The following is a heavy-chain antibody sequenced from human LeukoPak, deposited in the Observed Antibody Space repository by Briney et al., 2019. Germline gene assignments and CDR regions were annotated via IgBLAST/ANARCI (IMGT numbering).Heavy chain of an antibody. CDR3: AKVPGARIAVAHYYFDY. Sequence: GRSLRLSCAASGFTFSSYGMHWVRQAPGKGLEWVAVMSYDGSNKYYTDSVKGRFTISRDNSKNTLYLQMNSLRAEDTAVYYCAKVPGARIAVAHYYFDYWGQGTLVTVSS. CDR1: GFTFSSYG. J-gene: IGHJ4*02. CDR2: MSYDGSNK. V-gene: IGHV3-30*18. D-gene: IGHD6-19*01.